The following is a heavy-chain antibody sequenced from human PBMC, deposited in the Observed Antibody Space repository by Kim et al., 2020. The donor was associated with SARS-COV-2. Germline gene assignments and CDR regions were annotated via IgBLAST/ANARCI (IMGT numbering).Heavy chain of an antibody. CDR3: AREILDCTNGVCLRGGQSYAFDI. CDR1: GGTFSSYA. D-gene: IGHD2-8*01. Sequence: SVKVSCKASGGTFSSYAISWVRQAPGQGLEWMGGIIPIFGTANYAQKFQGRVTITADESTSTAYMELSSLRSEDTAVYYCAREILDCTNGVCLRGGQSYAFDIWGQGTMVTVSS. V-gene: IGHV1-69*13. CDR2: IIPIFGTA. J-gene: IGHJ3*02.